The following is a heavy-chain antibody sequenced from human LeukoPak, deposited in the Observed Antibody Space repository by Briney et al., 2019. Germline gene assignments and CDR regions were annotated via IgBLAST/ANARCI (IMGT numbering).Heavy chain of an antibody. CDR3: ARGDSSSWYPNWFDP. CDR2: MNPNSGNT. Sequence: ASVKVSCKASGYTFTSYGISWVRQAPGQGLEWMGWMNPNSGNTGYAQKFQGRVTITRNTSISTAYMELSSLRSEDTAVYYCARGDSSSWYPNWFDPWGQGTLVTVSS. D-gene: IGHD6-13*01. J-gene: IGHJ5*02. V-gene: IGHV1-8*03. CDR1: GYTFTSYG.